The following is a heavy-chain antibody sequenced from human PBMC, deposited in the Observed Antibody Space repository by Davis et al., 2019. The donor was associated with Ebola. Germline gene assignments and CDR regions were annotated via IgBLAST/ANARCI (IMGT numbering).Heavy chain of an antibody. CDR1: GVAIAKNDYY. V-gene: IGHV4-39*01. CDR2: IFYSGKT. CDR3: VRQYGIGKWYLDF. D-gene: IGHD3-10*01. Sequence: MPSETLSLTCAVSGVAIAKNDYYWWGWIRQPPGQGLEWIGIIFYSGKTHYNPSLQSRLTMSVDTSKNQFSLRLSSVTATDTAVYYCVRQYGIGKWYLDFWGRGILVTVSS. J-gene: IGHJ4*02.